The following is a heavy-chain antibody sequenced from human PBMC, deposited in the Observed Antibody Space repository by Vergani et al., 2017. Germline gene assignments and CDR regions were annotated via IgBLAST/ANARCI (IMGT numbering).Heavy chain of an antibody. Sequence: EVQLLQSGGGVIQPGGSVRLSCAASGFTFSACPMTWVRQAPGKGLEWVSTISARYPSTHYADSVKGRFTISRDNSKNMLYLQMNRLRAEDPAVYYCARLSYDTTPYLQEGYDCWGQGTLVSVSS. CDR3: ARLSYDTTPYLQEGYDC. D-gene: IGHD3-22*01. J-gene: IGHJ4*02. V-gene: IGHV3-23*01. CDR2: ISARYPST. CDR1: GFTFSACP.